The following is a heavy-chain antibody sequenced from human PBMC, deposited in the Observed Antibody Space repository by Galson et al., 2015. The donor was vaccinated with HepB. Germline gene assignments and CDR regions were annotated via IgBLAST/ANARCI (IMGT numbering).Heavy chain of an antibody. J-gene: IGHJ6*02. CDR2: ISAYNGNT. V-gene: IGHV1-18*04. D-gene: IGHD3-3*01. Sequence: SVKVSCKASGYTFTSYGISWVRQAPGQGLEWMGWISAYNGNTNYAQKLQGRVTMTTDTSTSTAYMELRSLRSDDTAVYYCAITLGVTAWYYGMDVWGQGTTVTVSS. CDR1: GYTFTSYG. CDR3: AITLGVTAWYYGMDV.